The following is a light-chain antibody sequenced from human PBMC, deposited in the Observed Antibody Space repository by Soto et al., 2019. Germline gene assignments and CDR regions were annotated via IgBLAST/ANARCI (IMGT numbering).Light chain of an antibody. CDR2: KAS. CDR1: QSISSW. Sequence: DIQMTQSPSTLSASVGDRVTITCRASQSISSWLAWYQQKPGKAPKLLIYKASSLESGVPSRFSGSGAGTELTLTICSLQPDDFAPYYCQQYNSYSTWTFGQGTKVEIK. J-gene: IGKJ1*01. V-gene: IGKV1-5*03. CDR3: QQYNSYSTWT.